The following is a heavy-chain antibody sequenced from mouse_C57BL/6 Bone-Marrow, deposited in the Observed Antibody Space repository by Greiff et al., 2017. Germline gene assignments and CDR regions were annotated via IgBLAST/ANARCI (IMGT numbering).Heavy chain of an antibody. CDR3: ARWGNYLHYFDY. D-gene: IGHD2-1*01. Sequence: QVQLQQSGAELMKPGASVKLSCKATGYTFTGYWIEWVKQRPGHGLEWIGEILPGSGSTNYSEKFKGKATFTADTSSNTAYMQLSSLTTEDSAIYYCARWGNYLHYFDYWGQGTTLTVSS. J-gene: IGHJ2*01. CDR2: ILPGSGST. CDR1: GYTFTGYW. V-gene: IGHV1-9*01.